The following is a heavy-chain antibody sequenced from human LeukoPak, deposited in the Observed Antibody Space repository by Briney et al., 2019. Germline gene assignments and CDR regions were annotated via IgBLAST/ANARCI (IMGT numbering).Heavy chain of an antibody. CDR2: IYYSGST. D-gene: IGHD2-15*01. CDR1: GGSISSGDYY. CDR3: ARVSPNEVAATPGFDY. J-gene: IGHJ4*02. Sequence: SETLSLTCTVSGGSISSGDYYWSWVRQPPGKGLEWIGYIYYSGSTYYNPSLKSRVTISVDTSKNQFSLKLSSVTAADTAVYYCARVSPNEVAATPGFDYWGQGTLVTVSS. V-gene: IGHV4-30-4*01.